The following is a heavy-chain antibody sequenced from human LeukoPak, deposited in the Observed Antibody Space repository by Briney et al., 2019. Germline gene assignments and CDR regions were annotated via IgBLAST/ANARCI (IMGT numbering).Heavy chain of an antibody. CDR3: ARALARMITFGGVIP. CDR1: GYTFTSYG. J-gene: IGHJ5*02. D-gene: IGHD3-16*01. V-gene: IGHV1-18*01. Sequence: GASVKVSCKASGYTFTSYGISWVRQAPGQGLEWMGWISAYNGNTNYAQKLQGRGTMTTDTSTSTAYMELRSLRSDDTAVYYCARALARMITFGGVIPWGQGTLVTVSS. CDR2: ISAYNGNT.